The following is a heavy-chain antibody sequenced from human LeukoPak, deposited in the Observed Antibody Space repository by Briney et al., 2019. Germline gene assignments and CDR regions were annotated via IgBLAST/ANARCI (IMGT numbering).Heavy chain of an antibody. J-gene: IGHJ6*02. Sequence: SETLSLTCAVYGGSFSGYYWSWIRQPPGKGLEWIGEINHSGSTNYNPSLKSRVTISVDTSKNQFSLKLSSVTAADTAVYYCARGKQYYNDSSGYYTSHYYYYGMDVWGQGTTVTVSS. CDR1: GGSFSGYY. V-gene: IGHV4-34*01. D-gene: IGHD3-22*01. CDR2: INHSGST. CDR3: ARGKQYYNDSSGYYTSHYYYYGMDV.